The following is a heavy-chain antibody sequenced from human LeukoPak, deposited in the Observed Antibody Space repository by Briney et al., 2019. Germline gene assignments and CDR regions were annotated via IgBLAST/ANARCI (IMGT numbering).Heavy chain of an antibody. D-gene: IGHD2-2*01. CDR2: IIPIFGTA. J-gene: IGHJ6*03. CDR1: GGTFSSYA. CDR3: ARSSDEAYYYYMDV. V-gene: IGHV1-69*05. Sequence: GASVKVSCKASGGTFSSYAISWVRQAPGQGLEWMGGIIPIFGTANCAQKFQGRVTITTDESTSTAYMELSSLRSEDTAVYYCARSSDEAYYYYMDVWGKGTTVTVSS.